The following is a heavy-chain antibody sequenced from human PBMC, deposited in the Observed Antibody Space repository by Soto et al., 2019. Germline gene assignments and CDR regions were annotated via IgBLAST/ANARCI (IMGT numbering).Heavy chain of an antibody. V-gene: IGHV4-59*08. J-gene: IGHJ3*02. CDR2: IYYSGST. CDR3: ARHPDAFDI. Sequence: PSETLSLTCTVSGGSISSYYWSWIRQPPGKGLEWIGYIYYSGSTNYNPSLKGRVTISVDTSKNQFSLKLSSVTAADTAVYYCARHPDAFDIWGQGTMVTVSS. CDR1: GGSISSYY.